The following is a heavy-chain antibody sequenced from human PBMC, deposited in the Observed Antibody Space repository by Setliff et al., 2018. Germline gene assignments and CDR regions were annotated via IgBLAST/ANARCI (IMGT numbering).Heavy chain of an antibody. J-gene: IGHJ4*02. CDR3: ARVRPCGVDCSTGVGGPYYFDH. V-gene: IGHV1-18*04. D-gene: IGHD2-21*02. Sequence: GESLKISCKASGYSFTTNWIGWVRQAPGQGLEWMGGTIPIFGTTNYAQKFQGRATMTTDTSTTTAYMELRSLTSDDTAVYYCARVRPCGVDCSTGVGGPYYFDHWGQGTLVTVSS. CDR2: TIPIFGTT. CDR1: GYSFTTNW.